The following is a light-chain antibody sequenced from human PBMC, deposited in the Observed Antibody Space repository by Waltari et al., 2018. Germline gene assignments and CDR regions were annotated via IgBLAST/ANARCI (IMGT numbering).Light chain of an antibody. CDR2: DAS. V-gene: IGKV3-11*01. CDR1: QSVDSY. J-gene: IGKJ2*01. CDR3: QERSNWPPT. Sequence: EIVLTQSPATLSLSPGERATLSCRASQSVDSYLAWYQQKPGQAPRLLIYDASDTATGIPARFSGSGSGTDFTLTISSLEPEDFALYYCQERSNWPPTFGQGTKLEIK.